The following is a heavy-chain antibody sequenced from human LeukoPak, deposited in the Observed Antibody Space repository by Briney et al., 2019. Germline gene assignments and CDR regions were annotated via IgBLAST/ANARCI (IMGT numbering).Heavy chain of an antibody. D-gene: IGHD3-22*01. Sequence: ASVKVSCKASGYTFTSYYMHWVRQAPGQGLEWMGIINPSGGSTSYAQKFQGRVTMTRDTSTSTVYMELSSLRSEDTAVCYCARGSLTYYYDSSFKLSKYWGQGTLVTVSS. J-gene: IGHJ4*02. CDR2: INPSGGST. CDR1: GYTFTSYY. CDR3: ARGSLTYYYDSSFKLSKY. V-gene: IGHV1-46*01.